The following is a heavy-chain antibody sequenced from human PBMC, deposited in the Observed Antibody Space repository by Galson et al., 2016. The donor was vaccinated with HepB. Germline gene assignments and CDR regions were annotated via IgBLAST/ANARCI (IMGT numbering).Heavy chain of an antibody. CDR3: ARPYTYYFGSGSYFDVLHYGMDV. Sequence: SLRLSCAASGFRFSDYNMNWVRQAPGRGLEWVAYISDSSGTIYYGDAAKGRFTLSRDNANNSLSLQMNSLRAEDTAFYYCARPYTYYFGSGSYFDVLHYGMDVWGQGTTVTVSS. D-gene: IGHD3-10*01. V-gene: IGHV3-48*01. CDR1: GFRFSDYN. CDR2: ISDSSGTI. J-gene: IGHJ6*02.